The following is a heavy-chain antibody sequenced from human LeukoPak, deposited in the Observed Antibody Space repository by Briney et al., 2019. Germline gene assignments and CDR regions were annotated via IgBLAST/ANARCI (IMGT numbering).Heavy chain of an antibody. J-gene: IGHJ4*02. CDR2: IYYSGST. CDR1: GGSISSYY. Sequence: PSETLSLTCTVSGGSISSYYWSWIRQPPGKGLEWIGYIYYSGSTNYNPSLKSRVTISVDTSKNQFSLKLSSVTAADTAVYYCAREQGYDILTGYYAPFDYWGQGTLVTVSS. D-gene: IGHD3-9*01. CDR3: AREQGYDILTGYYAPFDY. V-gene: IGHV4-59*12.